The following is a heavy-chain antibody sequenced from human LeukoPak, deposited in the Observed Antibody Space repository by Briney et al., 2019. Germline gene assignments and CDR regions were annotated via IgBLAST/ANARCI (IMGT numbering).Heavy chain of an antibody. CDR1: DDSISVYY. CDR2: FYNSGRS. CDR3: TRGAGWLIDY. D-gene: IGHD3-16*01. V-gene: IGHV4-59*01. J-gene: IGHJ4*02. Sequence: SETLSLTCTVSDDSISVYYRGCIRQPPGKGLEWIGYFYNSGRSTYNPSLKSRVTISADTSKNHFSLKLNSVTTADTAVYYCTRGAGWLIDYWGQGILVTVSS.